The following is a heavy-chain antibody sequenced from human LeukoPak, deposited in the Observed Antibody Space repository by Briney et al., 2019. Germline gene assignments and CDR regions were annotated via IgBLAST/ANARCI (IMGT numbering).Heavy chain of an antibody. V-gene: IGHV3-11*04. J-gene: IGHJ4*02. Sequence: GGSLRLSCAASGFTFSDYYMSWIRQAPGKGLEGVSYISSSGSTIYYADSVKGRFTISRDNAKNSLYLQMNSLRAEDTAVYYCARGHVADSSSGYYFDYWGQGTLVTVSS. CDR1: GFTFSDYY. CDR2: ISSSGSTI. CDR3: ARGHVADSSSGYYFDY. D-gene: IGHD6-13*01.